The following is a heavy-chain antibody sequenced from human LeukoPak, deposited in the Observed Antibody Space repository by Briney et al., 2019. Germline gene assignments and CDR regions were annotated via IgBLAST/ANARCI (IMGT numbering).Heavy chain of an antibody. D-gene: IGHD3-10*01. V-gene: IGHV4-38-2*02. CDR3: ARAVHYSGTSDQYTGGWYYFDF. Sequence: SETLSLTCTVSGYSISSGYYWGWIRQPPGKGLEWIGNIHHRGSTYYNPSLKSRVTISVDTSKNQFSLKLSSVTAADTAVYYCARAVHYSGTSDQYTGGWYYFDFWGQGTRVTVSS. CDR1: GYSISSGYY. J-gene: IGHJ4*02. CDR2: IHHRGST.